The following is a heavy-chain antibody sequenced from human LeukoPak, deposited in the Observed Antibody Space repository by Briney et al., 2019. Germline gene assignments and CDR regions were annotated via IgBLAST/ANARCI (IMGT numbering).Heavy chain of an antibody. Sequence: GGSLRLSCAASGFTFSNFWMSWVRQAPGKGLEWVAVILSDGSNKYYADSVKGRFTISRDNSKDTLYLQMNSLRAEDTAVYYCATGVTSDSYLFNSYLFNYWGQGTLVTVSS. V-gene: IGHV3-33*08. CDR1: GFTFSNFW. CDR3: ATGVTSDSYLFNSYLFNY. D-gene: IGHD4-23*01. CDR2: ILSDGSNK. J-gene: IGHJ4*02.